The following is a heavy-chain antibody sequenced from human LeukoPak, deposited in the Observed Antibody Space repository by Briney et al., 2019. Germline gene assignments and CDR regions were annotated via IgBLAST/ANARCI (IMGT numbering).Heavy chain of an antibody. J-gene: IGHJ5*02. CDR2: INPNSGGT. V-gene: IGHV1-2*02. D-gene: IGHD2-2*01. CDR3: ARGRGKSLRDIVVVPAATDFWFDP. Sequence: ASVKVSCKASGYTFTSYYMHWVRQAPGQGLEWMGWINPNSGGTNHAQKFQGRVTMTRDTSISTAYMELSRLRPDDTAVYYCARGRGKSLRDIVVVPAATDFWFDPWGQGTLVTVSS. CDR1: GYTFTSYY.